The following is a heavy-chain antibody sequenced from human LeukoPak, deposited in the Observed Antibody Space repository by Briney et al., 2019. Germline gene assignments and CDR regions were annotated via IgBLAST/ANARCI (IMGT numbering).Heavy chain of an antibody. CDR1: GFTFTSSA. J-gene: IGHJ5*02. Sequence: SVKVSCKASGFTFTSSAMQWVRQARGQRLEWIGWIVVGSGNTNYAQKFQERVTITRDTSTSTAYMELSSLRSEDTAVYYCAADPGGYDSSGYYLWNWFDPWGQGTLVTVSS. CDR3: AADPGGYDSSGYYLWNWFDP. V-gene: IGHV1-58*02. D-gene: IGHD3-22*01. CDR2: IVVGSGNT.